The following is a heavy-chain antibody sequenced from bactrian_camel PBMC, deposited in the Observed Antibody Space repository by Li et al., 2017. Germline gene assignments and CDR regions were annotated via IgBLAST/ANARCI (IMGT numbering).Heavy chain of an antibody. J-gene: IGHJ6*01. Sequence: VQLVESGGGSVQVGGSLRLSCTASEYINGDHCMGWFRETPGNERERVAIMDDDGSPTYLESVRGRFTISGDIAKNTLYLEMTNLEPEDAAMYYCAADPQWAASLSRSLSTRDFGYWGQGTQVTVS. D-gene: IGHD1*01. CDR1: EYINGDHC. CDR2: MDDDGSP. V-gene: IGHV3S53*01. CDR3: AADPQWAASLSRSLSTRDFGY.